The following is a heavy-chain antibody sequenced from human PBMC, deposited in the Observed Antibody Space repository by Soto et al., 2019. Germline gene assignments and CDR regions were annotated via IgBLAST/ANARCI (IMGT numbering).Heavy chain of an antibody. CDR2: IWYDGSNK. D-gene: IGHD2-15*01. CDR1: GFTFSSYG. V-gene: IGHV3-33*01. J-gene: IGHJ6*02. CDR3: ARDNHCSGGSCYLHYYSYGMDV. Sequence: QVQLVESGGGVVQPGRSLRLSCAASGFTFSSYGMHWVRQAPGKGLEWVAVIWYDGSNKYYADSVKGRFTISRDNSKNTLYLQMNILRAEDTAVYYCARDNHCSGGSCYLHYYSYGMDVWGQGTTVTVSS.